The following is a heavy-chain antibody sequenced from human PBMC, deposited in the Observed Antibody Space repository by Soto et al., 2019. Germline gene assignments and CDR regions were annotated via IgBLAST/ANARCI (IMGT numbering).Heavy chain of an antibody. CDR1: GFSLSTSGVG. V-gene: IGHV2-5*02. Sequence: QITLKESGPTLVKPTQTLTLTCTFSGFSLSTSGVGVGWIRQPPGKALEWLALIYWDDDKHYSPSLRSRLTITKDNSNNQVVLTIANMDPVDTATYYSAHRLTHILNWNYGRFDYWGQGTLVTVSS. J-gene: IGHJ4*02. CDR3: AHRLTHILNWNYGRFDY. D-gene: IGHD1-7*01. CDR2: IYWDDDK.